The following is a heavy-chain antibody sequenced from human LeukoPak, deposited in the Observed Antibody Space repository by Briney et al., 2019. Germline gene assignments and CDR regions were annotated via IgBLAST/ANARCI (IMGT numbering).Heavy chain of an antibody. J-gene: IGHJ4*02. CDR1: GSSFTSYW. D-gene: IGHD2-2*01. V-gene: IGHV5-51*01. CDR3: ARATTESLMRYCSSTSCYVSGGDYLYDY. CDR2: IYPGDSDT. Sequence: GESLKISCKGSGSSFTSYWIGWVRPMPGKGLEWMGIIYPGDSDTRHSPSLQGQVTISADKSISTAYLQWSSLKASDTAMYYCARATTESLMRYCSSTSCYVSGGDYLYDYWGQGTLVTVSS.